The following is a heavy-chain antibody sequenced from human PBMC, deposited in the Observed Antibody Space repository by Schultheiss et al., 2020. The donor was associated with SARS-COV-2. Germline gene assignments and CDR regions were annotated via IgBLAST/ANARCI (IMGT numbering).Heavy chain of an antibody. D-gene: IGHD4-23*01. CDR1: GFTFSSYE. Sequence: GGSLRLSCAASGFTFSSYEMNWVRQAPGKGLEWVSVIYSGGSTYYADSVKGRFTISRDNSKNTLYLQMNSLRAEDTAVYYCAKGGGGNDAFDIWGQGTMVTVSS. V-gene: IGHV3-53*01. CDR2: IYSGGST. J-gene: IGHJ3*02. CDR3: AKGGGGNDAFDI.